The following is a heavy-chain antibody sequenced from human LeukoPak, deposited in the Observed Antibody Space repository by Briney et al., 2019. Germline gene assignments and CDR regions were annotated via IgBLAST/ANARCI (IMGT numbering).Heavy chain of an antibody. V-gene: IGHV3-7*04. J-gene: IGHJ4*02. CDR1: GFTFSNYW. CDR2: IKQDGSEK. Sequence: GSLRLSCAASGFTFSNYWMTWVRQAPGKGLEWVANIKQDGSEKYYVDSVKGRFTISRDNAKNSLFLQMNSLRAEDTAVFYCARGAYFDYWGQGTLVTVSS. CDR3: ARGAYFDY.